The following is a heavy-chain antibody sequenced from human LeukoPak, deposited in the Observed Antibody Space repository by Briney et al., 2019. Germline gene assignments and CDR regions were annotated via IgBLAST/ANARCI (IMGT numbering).Heavy chain of an antibody. Sequence: GGSLRLSCAASGFTFSSYAMSWVRQAPGKGLEWVSAISGSGGSTYYADSVKGRFTISRDNSKNTLYLQMNSLRAEATAVYYCANFVGATPDAFDIWGQGTMVTVSS. V-gene: IGHV3-23*01. CDR3: ANFVGATPDAFDI. CDR1: GFTFSSYA. D-gene: IGHD1-26*01. J-gene: IGHJ3*02. CDR2: ISGSGGST.